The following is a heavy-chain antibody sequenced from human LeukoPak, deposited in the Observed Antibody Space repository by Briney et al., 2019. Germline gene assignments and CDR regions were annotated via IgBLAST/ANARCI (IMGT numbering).Heavy chain of an antibody. CDR2: ISWNSGSI. Sequence: GGSLRLSCAASGFTFDDYATHWVRQAPGKGLEWVSGISWNSGSIGYADSVKGRFTISRDNAKNSLYLQMNSLRAEDTALYYCAKDLVYDSSGSMDYWGQGTLVTVSS. V-gene: IGHV3-9*01. J-gene: IGHJ4*02. CDR3: AKDLVYDSSGSMDY. CDR1: GFTFDDYA. D-gene: IGHD3-22*01.